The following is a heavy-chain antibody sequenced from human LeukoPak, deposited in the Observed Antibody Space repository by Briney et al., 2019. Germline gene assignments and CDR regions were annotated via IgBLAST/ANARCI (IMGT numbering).Heavy chain of an antibody. D-gene: IGHD2-15*01. CDR2: ISSSSSYI. Sequence: PGGSLRLSCAASGFTFSRYAMSWVRQAPGRGLEWVSSISSSSSYIYYADSVKGRFTISRDNAKNSLYLQMNSLRAEDTAVYYCARDAPAGYCSGGSCYSWFDPWGQGTLVTVSS. CDR3: ARDAPAGYCSGGSCYSWFDP. V-gene: IGHV3-21*01. CDR1: GFTFSRYA. J-gene: IGHJ5*02.